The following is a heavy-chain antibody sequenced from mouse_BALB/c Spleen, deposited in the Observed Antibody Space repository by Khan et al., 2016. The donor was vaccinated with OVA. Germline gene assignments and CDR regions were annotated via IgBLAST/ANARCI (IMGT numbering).Heavy chain of an antibody. CDR3: ARYDYDVGFDV. J-gene: IGHJ1*01. D-gene: IGHD2-4*01. V-gene: IGHV2-6-7*01. Sequence: QVQLKESGPGLVAPSQSLSITCTVSGFSLTGFGVNWVRQPPGKGLEWLGMIWGDGGTDYNSRLKSRLSISKDKSKSQVFVKMNSLQTEDAARYYCARYDYDVGFDVWGAGTTVTVSS. CDR2: IWGDGGT. CDR1: GFSLTGFG.